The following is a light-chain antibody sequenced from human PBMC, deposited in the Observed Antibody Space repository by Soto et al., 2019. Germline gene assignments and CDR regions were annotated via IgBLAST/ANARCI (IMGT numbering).Light chain of an antibody. CDR1: QSILDSATNKDY. V-gene: IGKV4-1*01. J-gene: IGKJ2*01. CDR3: HQYYSSPRT. Sequence: DIVMTQSPDSLALSLGERATINCRSSQSILDSATNKDYLAWYQQKPGQPPKMLIQWASIRESGVPDRFSGSGSGTDFTLSISSLQAEDVAVYYCHQYYSSPRTFGQGTKLEIK. CDR2: WAS.